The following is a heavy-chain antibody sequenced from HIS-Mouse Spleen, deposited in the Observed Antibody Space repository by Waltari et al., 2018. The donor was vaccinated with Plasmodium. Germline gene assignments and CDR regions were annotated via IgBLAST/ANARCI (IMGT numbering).Heavy chain of an antibody. CDR2: IYYSGST. Sequence: QLQLQESGPGLVKPSETLSLTCTVSGGSFRSSSYHWGWIRQPPGKGLEWIGSIYYSGSTYYNPSLKSRVTISVDTSKNQFSLKLSSVTAADTAVYYCARRGGSYYYFDNWGQGTLVTVSS. V-gene: IGHV4-39*01. D-gene: IGHD1-26*01. CDR1: GGSFRSSSYH. CDR3: ARRGGSYYYFDN. J-gene: IGHJ4*02.